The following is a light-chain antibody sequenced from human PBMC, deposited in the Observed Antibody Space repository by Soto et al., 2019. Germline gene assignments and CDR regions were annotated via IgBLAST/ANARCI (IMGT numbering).Light chain of an antibody. V-gene: IGKV3-20*01. CDR2: RTS. CDR1: QTINRIY. CDR3: QQYGSSLIT. J-gene: IGKJ5*01. Sequence: VVTLNPNNLSLSPGERATLSCKASQTINRIYVAWYQQKPGQAPRFLIYRTSDRANGIPGRFSGSGSGTDFTLTISRLEPEDFAIYYCQQYGSSLITFGQGTRLEIK.